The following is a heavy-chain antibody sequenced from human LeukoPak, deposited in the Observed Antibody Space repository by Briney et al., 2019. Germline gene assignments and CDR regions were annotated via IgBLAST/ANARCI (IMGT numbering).Heavy chain of an antibody. CDR1: GGTFSSYA. CDR3: ARDNSGWYYVDY. D-gene: IGHD6-19*01. V-gene: IGHV1-69*06. J-gene: IGHJ4*02. CDR2: IIPIFGTA. Sequence: SVKVSCKASGGTFSSYAISWVRQAPGQGLEWMGGIIPIFGTANYAQKFQGRVTITADKSTSTAYMELSSLRSEDTAVYYCARDNSGWYYVDYWGQGTLVTVSS.